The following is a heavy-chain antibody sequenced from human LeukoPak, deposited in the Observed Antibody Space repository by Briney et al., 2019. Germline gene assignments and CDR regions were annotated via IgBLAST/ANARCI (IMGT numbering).Heavy chain of an antibody. CDR1: GVSFSGYY. V-gene: IGHV4-34*01. CDR3: ARGGNYDFWSGYWLRRDYYYGMDV. D-gene: IGHD3-3*01. CDR2: INHSGST. Sequence: PSETLSLTCAVYGVSFSGYYWSWIRQPPGKGLEWIGEINHSGSTNYNPSLKSRVTISVDTSKNQFSLKLSSVTAADTAVYYCARGGNYDFWSGYWLRRDYYYGMDVWGQGTTVTVSS. J-gene: IGHJ6*02.